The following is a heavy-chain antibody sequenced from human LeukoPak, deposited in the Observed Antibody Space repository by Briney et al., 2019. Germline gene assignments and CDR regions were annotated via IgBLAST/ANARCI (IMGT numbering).Heavy chain of an antibody. V-gene: IGHV4-59*01. Sequence: SETLSLTCTVSGGSISSYYWSWVRQPPGKGLEWIGFIYYSGSTNYNPSLKSRVTISVDTSKKQFSLKLRSVTAADTAVYYCARVSGYDWESFYDYWGQGTLVTVSS. D-gene: IGHD5-12*01. CDR3: ARVSGYDWESFYDY. CDR1: GGSISSYY. CDR2: IYYSGST. J-gene: IGHJ4*02.